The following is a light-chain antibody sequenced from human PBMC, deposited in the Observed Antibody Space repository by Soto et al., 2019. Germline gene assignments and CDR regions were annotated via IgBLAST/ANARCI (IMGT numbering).Light chain of an antibody. V-gene: IGKV3-11*01. CDR1: QSVSSY. CDR3: QQRSNWPWM. J-gene: IGKJ1*01. Sequence: EIVLTQSPATLSSSPGERATLSCRASQSVSSYLAWYQQKPGQAPRLLIYDASNRATGIPARFSGSGSGTDFTLTISSLEPEDFAVNYCQQRSNWPWMFGQGTKVEIK. CDR2: DAS.